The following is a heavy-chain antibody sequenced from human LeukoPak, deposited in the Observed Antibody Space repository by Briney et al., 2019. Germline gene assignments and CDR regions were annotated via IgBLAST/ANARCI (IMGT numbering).Heavy chain of an antibody. CDR1: GFTFSSYA. V-gene: IGHV3-30-3*01. D-gene: IGHD2-15*01. Sequence: PGRSLRLSFAASGFTFSSYAMHWVRQAPAQWLAWVAVISYDGSNKYYADSVKGRFTISRDNSKNTLYLQMNSLRAEDTAVYYCARGVVATFFDYWGQGTLVTVSS. CDR2: ISYDGSNK. CDR3: ARGVVATFFDY. J-gene: IGHJ4*02.